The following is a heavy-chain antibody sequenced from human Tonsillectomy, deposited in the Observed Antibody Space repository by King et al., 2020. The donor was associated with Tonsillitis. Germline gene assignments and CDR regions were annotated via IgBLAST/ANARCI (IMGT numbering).Heavy chain of an antibody. CDR1: GFTFGDYA. Sequence: VQLVESGGGLVQPGRSLRLSCTASGFTFGDYAMSWFRQAPGKGLEWVGFIRSKAYGGTTEYAASVKGRFTISRDDSKSIAYLQMNSLKTEDTAVYYCTRDPDPGVGMATIPGAPGLDYWGQGTLVTVSS. V-gene: IGHV3-49*03. CDR2: IRSKAYGGTT. J-gene: IGHJ4*02. CDR3: TRDPDPGVGMATIPGAPGLDY. D-gene: IGHD5-24*01.